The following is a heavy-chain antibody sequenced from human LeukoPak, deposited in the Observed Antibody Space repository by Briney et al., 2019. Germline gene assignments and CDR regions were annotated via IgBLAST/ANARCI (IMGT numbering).Heavy chain of an antibody. CDR3: AKDGNYDFWSGQFDY. CDR1: GFTFSNHA. Sequence: GGSLRLSCAASGFTFSNHAMSWARQAPGKGLEWVSAISRSGGSTYYADSVKGRFTISRDNSKNTLYLQMNSLRAEDTAVYYCAKDGNYDFWSGQFDYWGQGTLVTVSS. V-gene: IGHV3-23*01. J-gene: IGHJ4*02. D-gene: IGHD3-3*01. CDR2: ISRSGGST.